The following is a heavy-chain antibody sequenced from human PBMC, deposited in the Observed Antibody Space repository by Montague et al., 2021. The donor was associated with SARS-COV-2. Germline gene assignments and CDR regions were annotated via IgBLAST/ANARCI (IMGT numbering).Heavy chain of an antibody. CDR3: AKGSGTDLQL. J-gene: IGHJ4*02. V-gene: IGHV4-39*07. CDR2: IFYSGST. Sequence: SETLSLTCTVSGGSISSSSYYWGWIRQPPGKGLEWIGNIFYSGSTFSNPSLKSRVTISVDTSKNQFSLHLNSVTPEDTGVYYCAKGSGTDLQLWGQGTLVAVSS. D-gene: IGHD6-19*01. CDR1: GGSISSSSYY.